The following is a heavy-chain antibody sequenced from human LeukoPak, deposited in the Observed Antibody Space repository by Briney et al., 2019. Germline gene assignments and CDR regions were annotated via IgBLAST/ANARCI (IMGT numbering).Heavy chain of an antibody. CDR2: IYYSGTT. D-gene: IGHD6-13*01. Sequence: ASETLSLTCTVSGGSLSSHYWSWIRQPPGKGLEWIGYIYYSGTTNYNPSLKSRVTISVDTSKNQFSLKLSSVTAADTAVYYCARGVYIAAAQYSYWGQGTLVTVSS. CDR1: GGSLSSHY. V-gene: IGHV4-59*11. J-gene: IGHJ4*02. CDR3: ARGVYIAAAQYSY.